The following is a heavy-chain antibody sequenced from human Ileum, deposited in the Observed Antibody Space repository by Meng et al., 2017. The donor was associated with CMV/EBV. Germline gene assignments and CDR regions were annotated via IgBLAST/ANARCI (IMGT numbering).Heavy chain of an antibody. CDR1: GFTFSRSW. J-gene: IGHJ6*02. Sequence: GESLKISCAASGFTFSRSWMTWVRQAPGKGLEWVSIVFGGGTPTYYAVSVKGRFTISRDNSKDTLYLQMTSLRAEDTAVYYCAKIHLARGTLAMDVWGQGTTVTVSS. V-gene: IGHV3-23*03. CDR3: AKIHLARGTLAMDV. D-gene: IGHD1-1*01. CDR2: VFGGGTPT.